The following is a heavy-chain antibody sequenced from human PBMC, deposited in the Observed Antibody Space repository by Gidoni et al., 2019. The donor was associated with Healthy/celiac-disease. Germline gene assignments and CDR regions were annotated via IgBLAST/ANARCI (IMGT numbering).Heavy chain of an antibody. D-gene: IGHD3-10*01. CDR3: ARVRGSTLPDY. CDR1: GYTFTGYY. CDR2: INPNSGGT. V-gene: IGHV1-2*02. Sequence: QVQLVQSGAEVKKPGASVTVSCKASGYTFTGYYMHWVRQAPGQGLEWMGWINPNSGGTNYAQKLQGRVTMTRDTSISTAYMELSRLRSDDTAVYYCARVRGSTLPDYWGQGTLVTVSS. J-gene: IGHJ4*02.